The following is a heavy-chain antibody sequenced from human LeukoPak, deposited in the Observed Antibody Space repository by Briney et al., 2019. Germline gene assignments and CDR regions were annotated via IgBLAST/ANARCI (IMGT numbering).Heavy chain of an antibody. V-gene: IGHV4-34*01. CDR1: GGSFSGYY. J-gene: IGHJ4*02. D-gene: IGHD6-13*01. CDR2: INHSGST. CDR3: ARGYPAAGFNY. Sequence: PSETLSLTCAVYGGSFSGYYWNWIRQPPGKGLEWIGEINHSGSTNYKPSLKSRVAISVDTSKKQFSLKLSSVTAADTAVYYCARGYPAAGFNYWGQGTLVTVSS.